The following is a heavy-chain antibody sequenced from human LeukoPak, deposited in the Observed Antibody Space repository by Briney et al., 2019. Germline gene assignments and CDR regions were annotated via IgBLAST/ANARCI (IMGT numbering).Heavy chain of an antibody. CDR1: GFIFNNDA. Sequence: GGSLRLSCAASGFIFNNDAMSWVRQAPGKGLEWVSAISGSGISTYYADSVKGRFTISRDKSKNTLYLQMNSLRAEDTAVYYCAKNSYYYDSSGYSALDYWGQGTLVTVSS. CDR3: AKNSYYYDSSGYSALDY. V-gene: IGHV3-23*01. CDR2: ISGSGIST. D-gene: IGHD3-22*01. J-gene: IGHJ4*02.